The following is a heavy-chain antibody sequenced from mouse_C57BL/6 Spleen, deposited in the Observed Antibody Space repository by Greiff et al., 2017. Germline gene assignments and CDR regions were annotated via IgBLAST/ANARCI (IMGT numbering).Heavy chain of an antibody. J-gene: IGHJ2*01. CDR2: IYPRSGNT. Sequence: QVHVKQSGAELARPGASVKLSCKASGYTFPSYGISWVKQRTGQGLEWIGEIYPRSGNTYYNEKFKGKATLTADKSSSTAYMELRSLTSEDSAVYFCARRAVVAPYYFDYWGQGTTRTVSA. CDR3: ARRAVVAPYYFDY. CDR1: GYTFPSYG. D-gene: IGHD1-1*01. V-gene: IGHV1-81*01.